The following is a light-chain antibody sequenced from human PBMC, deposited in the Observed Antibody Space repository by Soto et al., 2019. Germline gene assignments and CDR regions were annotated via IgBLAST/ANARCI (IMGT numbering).Light chain of an antibody. J-gene: IGLJ2*01. V-gene: IGLV2-23*01. CDR3: CSYAGRTTVV. Sequence: QSALTQPASVSGSPGQSITISCTGTSSNIGIYNLVSWYQQQPGKAPKLVIYEGDKRPSGVSDRFSASKSGNTASLTISGLQAEDEADYYCCSYAGRTTVVFGGGTELTVL. CDR1: SSNIGIYNL. CDR2: EGD.